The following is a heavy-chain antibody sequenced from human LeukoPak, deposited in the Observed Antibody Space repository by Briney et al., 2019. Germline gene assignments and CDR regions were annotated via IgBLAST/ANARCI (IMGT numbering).Heavy chain of an antibody. CDR2: ISSSSSYT. J-gene: IGHJ4*02. CDR1: GFAFSDYY. V-gene: IGHV3-11*05. Sequence: GGSLRLSCAASGFAFSDYYMSWIRQAPGKGLEWVSYISSSSSYTNYADSVKGRFTISRDNAKNSLYLQMNSLRAEDTAVYYCARGGDPPRPLGYWGQGTLVTVSS. CDR3: ARGGDPPRPLGY. D-gene: IGHD4-17*01.